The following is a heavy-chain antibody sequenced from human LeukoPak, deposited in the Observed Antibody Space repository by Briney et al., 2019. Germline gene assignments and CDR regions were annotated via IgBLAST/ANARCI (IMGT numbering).Heavy chain of an antibody. Sequence: MSSETLSLACTVSGGSISSSSYYWGWIRQPPGKGLEWIGSIYYSGSTYYNPSLKSRVTISVDTSKNQFSLKLSSVTAADTAVYYCARHFYGSGSPLLYYLDYWGQGTLVTVSS. CDR3: ARHFYGSGSPLLYYLDY. CDR1: GGSISSSSYY. V-gene: IGHV4-39*01. CDR2: IYYSGST. D-gene: IGHD3-10*01. J-gene: IGHJ4*02.